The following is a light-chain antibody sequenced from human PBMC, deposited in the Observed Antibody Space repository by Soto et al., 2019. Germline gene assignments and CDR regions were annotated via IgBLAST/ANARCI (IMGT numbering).Light chain of an antibody. CDR1: QSVSSSF. Sequence: EIGLTQSPGTLSLSPGERATLSCRASQSVSSSFLAWYQQKPGQAPRLLSYGASSMATGIPDRFSGSGSGTDFTLTISRLEHEDVAVYYCQQYGSSPLTFGGGTKVEIK. CDR3: QQYGSSPLT. J-gene: IGKJ4*01. V-gene: IGKV3-20*01. CDR2: GAS.